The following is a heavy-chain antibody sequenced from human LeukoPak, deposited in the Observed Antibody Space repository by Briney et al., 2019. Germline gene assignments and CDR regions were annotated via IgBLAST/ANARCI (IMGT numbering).Heavy chain of an antibody. CDR2: IYYSGST. CDR3: ARVTTVRGVIFDY. D-gene: IGHD3-10*01. J-gene: IGHJ4*02. CDR1: GGSISSYY. Sequence: SETLSLTCAVYGGSISSYYWSWIRQPPGKGLEWLGYIYYSGSTNYNPSLKSRVTISVDTSKNQFSLKLSSVTAADTAVYYCARVTTVRGVIFDYWGQGTLVTVSS. V-gene: IGHV4-59*01.